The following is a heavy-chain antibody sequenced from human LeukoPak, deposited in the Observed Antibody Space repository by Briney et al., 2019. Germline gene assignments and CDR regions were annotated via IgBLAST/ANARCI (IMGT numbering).Heavy chain of an antibody. Sequence: PSETLSLTCTVSGGSISSYYWSWIRQPPGKGLEWIGYIYYSGSTNYNPSLKSRVTISVDTSKNQFSLKLSSVTTADTAVYYCARHNDYYVVGGMDVWGQGTTVTVSS. V-gene: IGHV4-59*08. CDR1: GGSISSYY. J-gene: IGHJ6*02. CDR2: IYYSGST. CDR3: ARHNDYYVVGGMDV. D-gene: IGHD3-10*02.